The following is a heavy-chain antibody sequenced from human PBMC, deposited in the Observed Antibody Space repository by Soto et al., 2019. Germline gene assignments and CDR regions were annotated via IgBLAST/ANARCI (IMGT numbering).Heavy chain of an antibody. Sequence: SVKVSCKASGGTFSSNAISWLRQAPGQGLEWMGGIIPIFGKANYAQKFQDRVTITADESTNTAYIELSSLRSEDTAVYYCARDRSSWSYYYHGMDVWGQGTSVTVSS. CDR3: ARDRSSWSYYYHGMDV. CDR1: GGTFSSNA. D-gene: IGHD6-13*01. J-gene: IGHJ6*02. V-gene: IGHV1-69*13. CDR2: IIPIFGKA.